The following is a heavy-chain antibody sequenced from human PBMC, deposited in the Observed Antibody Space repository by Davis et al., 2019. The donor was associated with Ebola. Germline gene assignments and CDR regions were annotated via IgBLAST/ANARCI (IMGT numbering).Heavy chain of an antibody. CDR1: GFTFSSYA. D-gene: IGHD6-25*01. CDR3: AKDQRRLWYYYYMDV. Sequence: PGGSLRLSCAASGFTFSSYAMSWVRQAPGKGLEWVSAISGSGGSTYYADSVKGRFTISRDNSKNTLYLQMNSLRAEDTAVYYCAKDQRRLWYYYYMDVWGKGTTVTVSS. J-gene: IGHJ6*03. V-gene: IGHV3-23*01. CDR2: ISGSGGST.